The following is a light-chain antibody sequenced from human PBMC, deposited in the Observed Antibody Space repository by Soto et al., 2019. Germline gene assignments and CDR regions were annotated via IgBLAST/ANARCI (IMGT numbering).Light chain of an antibody. CDR3: SSSTTSTTLV. CDR2: EVS. J-gene: IGLJ1*01. Sequence: QSALTQPASVSGSPGQSITISCTGTSSDVGDYNYVSWYQQHPRTAPKLMIYEVSDRPSGVSDRFSGSKSGNTASLTISGHEAEDDDDYCSSSSTTSTTLVFGTGTKLTVL. V-gene: IGLV2-14*01. CDR1: SSDVGDYNY.